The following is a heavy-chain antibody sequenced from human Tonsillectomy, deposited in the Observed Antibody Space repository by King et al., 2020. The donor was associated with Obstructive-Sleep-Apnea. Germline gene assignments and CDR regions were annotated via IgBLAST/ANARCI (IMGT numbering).Heavy chain of an antibody. CDR1: GGSISSGDYY. Sequence: LQLQESGPGLVKPSQTLSLTCTVSGGSISSGDYYWSWIRQPPGKGLEWIGYIYYSGSTYYNPSLKSRVTISVDTSKNQFSLKLSSVTAADTAVYYCARADDYGDSSFDYWGQGTLVTVSS. D-gene: IGHD4-17*01. CDR2: IYYSGST. J-gene: IGHJ4*02. V-gene: IGHV4-30-4*01. CDR3: ARADDYGDSSFDY.